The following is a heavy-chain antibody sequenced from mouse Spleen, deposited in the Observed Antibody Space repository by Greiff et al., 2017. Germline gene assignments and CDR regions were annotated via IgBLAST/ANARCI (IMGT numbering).Heavy chain of an antibody. CDR2: IYPGDGDT. J-gene: IGHJ4*01. Sequence: VKLQESGPELVKPGASVKISCKASGYAFSSSWMNWVKQRPGKGLEWIGRIYPGDGDTNYNGKFKGKATLTADKSSSTAYMQLSSLTSEDSAVYFCAREELYDYLCYAMDYWGQGTSVTVSS. CDR1: GYAFSSSW. CDR3: AREELYDYLCYAMDY. V-gene: IGHV1-82*01. D-gene: IGHD2-4*01.